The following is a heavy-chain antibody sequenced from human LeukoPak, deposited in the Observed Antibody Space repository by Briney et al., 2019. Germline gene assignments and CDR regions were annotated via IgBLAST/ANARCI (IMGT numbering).Heavy chain of an antibody. CDR3: ASPPTTGNGGYFDY. Sequence: SVKVSCKASGGTFISYAISWVRQAPGQGLEWMGGIIPIFGTANYAQKFQGRVTITADESTSTAYMELSSLRSEDTAVYYCASPPTTGNGGYFDYWGRGTLVTVSS. V-gene: IGHV1-69*01. J-gene: IGHJ4*02. CDR1: GGTFISYA. CDR2: IIPIFGTA. D-gene: IGHD2-8*01.